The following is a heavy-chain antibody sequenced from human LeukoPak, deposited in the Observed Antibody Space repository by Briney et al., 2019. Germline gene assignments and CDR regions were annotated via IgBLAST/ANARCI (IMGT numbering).Heavy chain of an antibody. V-gene: IGHV3-21*01. CDR3: ARDINTRPYYFDY. Sequence: GGSLRLSCAASGSTFSSYSMNWVRQAPGKGLEWVSSISSSSSYIYYADSVKGRFTISRDSAKNSLYLQMNSLRAEDTAVYYCARDINTRPYYFDYWGQGTLVTVSS. D-gene: IGHD1-14*01. CDR1: GSTFSSYS. J-gene: IGHJ4*02. CDR2: ISSSSSYI.